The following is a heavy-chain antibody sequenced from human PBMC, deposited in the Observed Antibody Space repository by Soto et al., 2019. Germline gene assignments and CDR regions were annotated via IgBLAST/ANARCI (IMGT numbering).Heavy chain of an antibody. CDR2: ISGSSTYT. V-gene: IGHV3-11*06. CDR1: GFTFSDYY. Sequence: GSLRLSCAASGFTFSDYYMSWIRQAPGKGLEWVSYISGSSTYTDYADSVKGRFTISRDNAKNSLYLQMNSLRAEDTAVYYCARDPQGLHTHYGMDVWGQGTTVTVSS. J-gene: IGHJ6*02. CDR3: ARDPQGLHTHYGMDV.